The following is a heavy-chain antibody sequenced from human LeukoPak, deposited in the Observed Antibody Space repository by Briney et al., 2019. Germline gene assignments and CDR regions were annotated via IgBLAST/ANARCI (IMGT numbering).Heavy chain of an antibody. CDR2: INWNGAST. D-gene: IGHD3-9*01. CDR1: GFTFDDFG. V-gene: IGHV3-20*04. J-gene: IGHJ3*02. CDR3: ARDRRYGAFDT. Sequence: GGSLRLSCAASGFTFDDFGMSWVRQAPGKGLEWVSGINWNGASTGYADSVKGRFTISRDNAKNSLYLQMNSLRAEDTALYYCARDRRYGAFDTWGQGTMVTVSS.